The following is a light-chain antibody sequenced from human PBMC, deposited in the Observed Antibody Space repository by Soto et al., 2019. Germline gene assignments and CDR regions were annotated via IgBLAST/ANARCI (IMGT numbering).Light chain of an antibody. J-gene: IGKJ1*01. CDR2: DVS. CDR3: QQYHSYPWT. CDR1: QSISSW. V-gene: IGKV1-5*01. Sequence: DIQMTQSPSTLSASVGDRVTITCRASQSISSWLAWYQQKPGRAPKVLIYDVSSLESGVPSRFSGSGSGTEFTLTISSLQSDDFATYYCQQYHSYPWTFGQGTKVEIK.